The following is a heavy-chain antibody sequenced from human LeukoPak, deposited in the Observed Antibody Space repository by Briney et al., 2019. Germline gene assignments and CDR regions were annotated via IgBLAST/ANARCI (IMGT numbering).Heavy chain of an antibody. D-gene: IGHD3-16*01. J-gene: IGHJ4*02. CDR3: ARGPYYGDLNPDYFDY. V-gene: IGHV1-18*01. CDR2: ISTYNGKT. Sequence: ASVKVSCKTSEYTFTSYGITWVRQAPGQGLEWMGWISTYNGKTNYVDKFQGRVTMTTDTFTKTVYMHLRSLRSDDTALYYCARGPYYGDLNPDYFDYWGQGTLVTVSS. CDR1: EYTFTSYG.